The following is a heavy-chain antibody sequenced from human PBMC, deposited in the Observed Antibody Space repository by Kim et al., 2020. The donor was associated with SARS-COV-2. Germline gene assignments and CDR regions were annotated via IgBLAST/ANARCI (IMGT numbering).Heavy chain of an antibody. Sequence: GGSLRLSCAASGFTFSSYGMHWVRQAPGKGLEWVAVIWYDGSNKYYADSVKGRFTISRDNSKNTLYLQMNSLRAEDTAVYYCARGHYGSGSQYWFDPWGQGTLVTVSS. CDR1: GFTFSSYG. D-gene: IGHD3-10*01. CDR2: IWYDGSNK. CDR3: ARGHYGSGSQYWFDP. J-gene: IGHJ5*02. V-gene: IGHV3-33*01.